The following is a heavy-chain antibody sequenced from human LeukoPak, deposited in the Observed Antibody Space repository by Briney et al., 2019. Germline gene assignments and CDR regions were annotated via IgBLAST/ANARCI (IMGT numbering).Heavy chain of an antibody. CDR2: IFGSGGSP. CDR3: GKTTVGYSSGQKPAWPVDY. CDR1: GFTFGSHA. V-gene: IGHV3-23*01. J-gene: IGHJ4*02. D-gene: IGHD5-18*01. Sequence: GGSLRLSCEASGFTFGSHAMYWVRQAPGKGVEWVAGIFGSGGSPHYADPVKGRFTISRDNSRNTVYLQINSLRAEDTAVYYCGKTTVGYSSGQKPAWPVDYWGQGTLVTVSS.